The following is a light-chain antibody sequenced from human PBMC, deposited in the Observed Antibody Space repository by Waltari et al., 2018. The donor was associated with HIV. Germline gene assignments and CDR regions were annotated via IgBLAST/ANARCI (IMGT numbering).Light chain of an antibody. CDR2: RNN. CDR3: AAWDDNLSAVV. J-gene: IGLJ2*01. CDR1: SSNIGANW. Sequence: QSVLTQPPSTSGTPGQRVTISCSGSSSNIGANWVCWFQQLPGTAPKLLIYRNNQRPSGVHDRYSASKSGTSASLASSDLRADDEADYYCAAWDDNLSAVVFGGRTKLSVL. V-gene: IGLV1-47*01.